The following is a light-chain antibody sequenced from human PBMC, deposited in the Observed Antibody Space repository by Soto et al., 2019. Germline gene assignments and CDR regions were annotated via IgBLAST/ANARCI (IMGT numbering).Light chain of an antibody. CDR1: RTINTY. J-gene: IGKJ4*01. V-gene: IGKV1-39*01. Sequence: DVRMTQFPSSLSASVGDTITITCRASRTINTYLNWFRQKLGEPPKRPIHGPYRLRHGVPSSASGSGSRRDYTRTISGLQPELFASYQRQETYSDISFGARDKGDI. CDR2: GPY. CDR3: QETYSDIS.